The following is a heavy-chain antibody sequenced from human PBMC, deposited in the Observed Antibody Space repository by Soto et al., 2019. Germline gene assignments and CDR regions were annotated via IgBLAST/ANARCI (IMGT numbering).Heavy chain of an antibody. D-gene: IGHD2-2*02. CDR1: GYSFTSYW. V-gene: IGHV5-51*01. J-gene: IGHJ3*02. CDR3: ARHVSGYCSSTSCYNPEGQGWDAFDI. Sequence: PGESLKISCKGSGYSFTSYWIGSVRQMPGKGLEWMGIIYPGDSDTRYSPSFQGQVTISADKSISTAYLQWSSLKASDTAMYYCARHVSGYCSSTSCYNPEGQGWDAFDIWGQGTMVTVSS. CDR2: IYPGDSDT.